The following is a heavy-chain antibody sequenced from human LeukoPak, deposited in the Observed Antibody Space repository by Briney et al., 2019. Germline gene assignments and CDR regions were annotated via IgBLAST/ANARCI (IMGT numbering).Heavy chain of an antibody. CDR2: IGTAGDI. CDR1: GFTFSTYD. J-gene: IGHJ4*02. V-gene: IGHV3-13*01. CDR3: ARPPLKYYDSSGYYYHFDY. Sequence: PGGSLRLSCAASGFTFSTYDMHWVRQATGKGLEWVSGIGTAGDIYYPGSVKGRFTISRDNAKNSLYLQMNSLRAEDTAVYYCARPPLKYYDSSGYYYHFDYWGQGTLVTVSS. D-gene: IGHD3-22*01.